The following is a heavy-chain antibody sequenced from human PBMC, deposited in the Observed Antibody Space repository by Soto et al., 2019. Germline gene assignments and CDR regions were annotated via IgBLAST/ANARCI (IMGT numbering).Heavy chain of an antibody. J-gene: IGHJ4*02. CDR3: ARHSYYYDSSGYYLLDY. D-gene: IGHD3-22*01. Sequence: RXESLKVSCKGCGYSFTSYWISWVRQMPGKGLEWMGRIDPSDSYTNYSPSFQGHVTISADKSISTAYLQWSSLKASDTAMYYCARHSYYYDSSGYYLLDYWGQGHLVTVSS. CDR2: IDPSDSYT. V-gene: IGHV5-10-1*01. CDR1: GYSFTSYW.